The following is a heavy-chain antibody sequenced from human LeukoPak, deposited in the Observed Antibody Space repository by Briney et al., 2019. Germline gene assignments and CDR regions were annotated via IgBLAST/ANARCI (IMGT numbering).Heavy chain of an antibody. Sequence: ASVKVSCKASGYTFTGYYMHWVRQAPGQGLEWMRWINPNSGGTNYAQKFQGRVTMTRDTSISTAYMELSRLRSDDTAVYYCARVLGYCSSTSCYYMDVWGQGTTVTVSS. CDR3: ARVLGYCSSTSCYYMDV. CDR1: GYTFTGYY. J-gene: IGHJ6*03. D-gene: IGHD2-2*01. V-gene: IGHV1-2*02. CDR2: INPNSGGT.